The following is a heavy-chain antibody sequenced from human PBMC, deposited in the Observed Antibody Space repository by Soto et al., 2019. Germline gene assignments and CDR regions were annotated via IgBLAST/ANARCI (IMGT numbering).Heavy chain of an antibody. CDR1: GYTFTSYD. V-gene: IGHV1-8*01. D-gene: IGHD3-3*01. Sequence: QVQLVQSGAEVKKPGASVKVSCNASGYTFTSYDINWVRQATGQGLEWMGWMNPNSGNTGYAQKFQGRVTMTRNTSIITAYMELSSLRSEDTAVYYYARPRSGSYYYGMDVWGQGTAVTVSS. J-gene: IGHJ6*02. CDR3: ARPRSGSYYYGMDV. CDR2: MNPNSGNT.